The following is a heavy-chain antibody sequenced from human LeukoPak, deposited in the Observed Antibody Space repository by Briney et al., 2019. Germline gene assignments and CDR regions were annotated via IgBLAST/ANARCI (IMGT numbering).Heavy chain of an antibody. Sequence: GASVKVSCKASGGTFSSYAISWVRQAPGQGLEWMGRIIPILGIANYAQKFQGRVTITADKSTSTAYMELSSLRSEDTAAYYCARDLGLVEFDWFDPWGQGTLVTVSS. D-gene: IGHD3-10*01. J-gene: IGHJ5*02. CDR2: IIPILGIA. CDR1: GGTFSSYA. CDR3: ARDLGLVEFDWFDP. V-gene: IGHV1-69*04.